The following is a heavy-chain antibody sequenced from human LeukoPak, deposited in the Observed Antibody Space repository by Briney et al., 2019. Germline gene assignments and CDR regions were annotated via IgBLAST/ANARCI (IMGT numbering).Heavy chain of an antibody. CDR3: ARDLNVWGAFDI. J-gene: IGHJ3*02. V-gene: IGHV3-21*01. Sequence: GGSLRLSCAASGFTFSSYTMNWVRQAPGKGLEWVSSISSSSSYIYYADSVRGRFTIPRDNAKNSLYLQMNSLRAEDTAVYYCARDLNVWGAFDIWGQGTMVTVSS. D-gene: IGHD7-27*01. CDR1: GFTFSSYT. CDR2: ISSSSSYI.